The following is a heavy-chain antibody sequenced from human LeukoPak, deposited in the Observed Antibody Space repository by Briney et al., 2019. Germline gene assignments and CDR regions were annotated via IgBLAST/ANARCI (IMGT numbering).Heavy chain of an antibody. CDR2: INSDGRST. V-gene: IGHV3-74*01. J-gene: IGHJ4*02. CDR1: GFTFSNYW. CDR3: ARGYYDSSGYYLIDY. Sequence: GGSLRLSCAASGFTFSNYWMHWVCQAPGKGLVWVSRINSDGRSTSYADSVKGRFTISRDNAKNTLYLQMNSLRAEDTAVYYCARGYYDSSGYYLIDYWGQGTLVTVSS. D-gene: IGHD3-22*01.